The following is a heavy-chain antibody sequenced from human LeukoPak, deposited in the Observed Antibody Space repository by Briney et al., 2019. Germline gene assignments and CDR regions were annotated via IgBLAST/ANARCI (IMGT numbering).Heavy chain of an antibody. CDR3: ARDIFVVVVADYYYYYMDV. J-gene: IGHJ6*03. Sequence: SVNVSCKASGGIFSSYAISGVGQAPGQEREWMGRILPIFWTANKAQKFQCRVTITADVSTSTAYMKMSSQRSEDTAVYYCARDIFVVVVADYYYYYMDVWGKGTTVTVSS. D-gene: IGHD2-15*01. V-gene: IGHV1-69*15. CDR2: ILPIFWTA. CDR1: GGIFSSYA.